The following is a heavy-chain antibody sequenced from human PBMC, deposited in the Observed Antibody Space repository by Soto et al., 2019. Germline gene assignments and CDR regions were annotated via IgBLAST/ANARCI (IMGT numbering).Heavy chain of an antibody. D-gene: IGHD6-6*01. Sequence: SETLSLTCAVSGDSISSSTYYWGWIRQPPGKGLEWIGSLYYGGTTYYNPSLKSRVTISVDTSKNQFSLKLSSVTAADTAVYYCARQIYSTSVGIDYWGQGTLVTVSS. V-gene: IGHV4-39*01. J-gene: IGHJ4*02. CDR2: LYYGGTT. CDR1: GDSISSSTYY. CDR3: ARQIYSTSVGIDY.